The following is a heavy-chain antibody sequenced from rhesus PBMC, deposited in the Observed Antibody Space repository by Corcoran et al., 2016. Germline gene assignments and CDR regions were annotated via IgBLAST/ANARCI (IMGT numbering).Heavy chain of an antibody. Sequence: DVQLVESGGGLVKPGGSLRLSCVGSGFTFSCYVIPWVPPAPGKGLEWVSIISESGGTTYYADSGKGRFTISRDNAKNSLFLQMNSLRAEDTAVYYCTRLRYGLDSWGQGVVVTVSS. V-gene: IGHV3S26*01. CDR2: ISESGGTT. D-gene: IGHD4-29*01. CDR3: TRLRYGLDS. J-gene: IGHJ6*01. CDR1: GFTFSCYV.